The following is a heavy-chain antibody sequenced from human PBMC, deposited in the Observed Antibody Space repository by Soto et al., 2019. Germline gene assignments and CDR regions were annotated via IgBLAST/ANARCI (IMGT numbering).Heavy chain of an antibody. D-gene: IGHD3-16*02. CDR3: ARDVMITFGGVIVNHYYYYYMDV. J-gene: IGHJ6*03. CDR2: MNPNSGNT. Sequence: QVQLVQSGAEVKKPGASVKVSCKASGYTFTSYDINWVRQATGQGLEWMGWMNPNSGNTGYAQKFQGRVTMTRNTSISTVYMELSSLRSEDTAVYYCARDVMITFGGVIVNHYYYYYMDVWGKGTTVTVSS. CDR1: GYTFTSYD. V-gene: IGHV1-8*01.